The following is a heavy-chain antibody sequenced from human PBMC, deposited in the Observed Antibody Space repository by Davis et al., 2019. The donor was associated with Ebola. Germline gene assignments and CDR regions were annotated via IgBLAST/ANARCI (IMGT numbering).Heavy chain of an antibody. CDR2: ISAYNGNT. CDR3: ARAQFPTTSDH. J-gene: IGHJ4*02. D-gene: IGHD1-1*01. V-gene: IGHV1-18*01. Sequence: AASVKVSCKASDYTFTSYGISWVRQAPGQGLEWMGWISAYNGNTNYAQNVQGRVIMTSDTATTTAYMEVGSLRSDDTAVYYCARAQFPTTSDHWGQGTLVTVSS. CDR1: DYTFTSYG.